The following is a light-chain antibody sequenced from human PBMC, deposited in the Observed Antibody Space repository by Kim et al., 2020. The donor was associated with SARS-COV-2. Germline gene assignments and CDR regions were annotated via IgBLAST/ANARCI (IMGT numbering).Light chain of an antibody. J-gene: IGLJ2*01. Sequence: QCALTQPASVSGSPGQSITISCTGTSSDVGSYNLVSWYQQHPGKAPKLMIYEVSKRPSGVSNRFSGSKSGNTASLTISGLQAEDEADYYCCSYAGSSTSVVFGGGTQLTVL. CDR1: SSDVGSYNL. CDR3: CSYAGSSTSVV. V-gene: IGLV2-23*02. CDR2: EVS.